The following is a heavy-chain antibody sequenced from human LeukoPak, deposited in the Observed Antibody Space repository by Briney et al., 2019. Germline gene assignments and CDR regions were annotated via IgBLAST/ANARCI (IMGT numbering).Heavy chain of an antibody. J-gene: IGHJ4*02. CDR2: ISGSGGST. D-gene: IGHD3-22*01. CDR1: GFTFSSYA. Sequence: GGSLRLSCAASGFTFSSYAMSRVRQAPGKGLEWVSAISGSGGSTYYADSVKGRFTISRDNSKNTLYLQMNSLRAEDTAVYYCAKAPYYYDSSGYHVFDYWGQGTLVTVSS. V-gene: IGHV3-23*01. CDR3: AKAPYYYDSSGYHVFDY.